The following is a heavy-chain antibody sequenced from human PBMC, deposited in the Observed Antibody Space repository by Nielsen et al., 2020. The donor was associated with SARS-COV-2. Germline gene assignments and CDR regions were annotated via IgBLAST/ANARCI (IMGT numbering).Heavy chain of an antibody. D-gene: IGHD5-18*01. J-gene: IGHJ5*02. CDR3: ARGQSVDTAMVTEVNWFDP. V-gene: IGHV1-69*13. CDR1: GGTFSSYA. CDR2: IIPIFGTE. Sequence: SVKVSCKASGGTFSSYAISWVRQAPGQGLEWMGGIIPIFGTENYAQKFQGRVTITADESTSTAYMELSSLRSEDTAVYYCARGQSVDTAMVTEVNWFDPWGQGTLVTVSS.